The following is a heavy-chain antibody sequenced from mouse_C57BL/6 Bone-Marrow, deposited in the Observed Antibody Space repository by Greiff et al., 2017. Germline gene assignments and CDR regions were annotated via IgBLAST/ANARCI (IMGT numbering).Heavy chain of an antibody. CDR2: ISSGGDYI. D-gene: IGHD2-3*01. V-gene: IGHV5-9-1*02. Sequence: EVHLVESGEGLVKPGGSLKLSCAASGFTFSSYAMSWVRQTPEKRLEWVAYISSGGDYIYYADTVKGRFTISRDNARNTLYLQMSSLKSEDTAMYSCTRDDGNYGPFAYWGQGTLVTVSA. J-gene: IGHJ3*01. CDR1: GFTFSSYA. CDR3: TRDDGNYGPFAY.